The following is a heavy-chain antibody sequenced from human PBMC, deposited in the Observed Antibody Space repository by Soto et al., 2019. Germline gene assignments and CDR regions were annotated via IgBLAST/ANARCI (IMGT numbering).Heavy chain of an antibody. CDR1: GGTFSSYA. D-gene: IGHD3-10*01. J-gene: IGHJ4*02. CDR3: ASLGDYGSGSALGY. V-gene: IGHV1-69*12. Sequence: QVQLVQSGAEVKKPGSSVKVSCKASGGTFSSYAISWVRQAPGQGLEWMGGIIPIFGTANYAQKFQGRVTITADESTSTGYRELSSLRSEDTAVYYCASLGDYGSGSALGYWGQGTLVTVSS. CDR2: IIPIFGTA.